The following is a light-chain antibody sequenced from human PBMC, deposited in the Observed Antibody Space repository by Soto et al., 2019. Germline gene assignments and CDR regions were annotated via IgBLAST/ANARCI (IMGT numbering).Light chain of an antibody. V-gene: IGLV2-14*01. CDR1: MRDVGAYNL. CDR3: SSYTSSSTLEV. J-gene: IGLJ3*02. CDR2: EVS. Sequence: QSALTQPASVSGSPGQSITISCAGTMRDVGAYNLVSWYQQHPGRAPQLIIYEVSNRPSGVSNRFSGSKSGNTASLTISGLQAEDEADYYCSSYTSSSTLEVFGGGTQLTVL.